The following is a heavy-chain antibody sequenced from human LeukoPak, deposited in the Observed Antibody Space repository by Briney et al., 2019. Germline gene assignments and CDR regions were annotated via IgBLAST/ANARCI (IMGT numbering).Heavy chain of an antibody. J-gene: IGHJ4*02. CDR1: GYRFTNYW. V-gene: IGHV5-51*01. CDR2: IYPGDSDT. Sequence: GESLKISCKGSGYRFTNYWIGWVRQMPGKGLEWMGIIYPGDSDTRYSPSFQGQVTISTDKSISTAYLQWSSLKASDTAMYYCAAHITMTGDYYFDYWGQGTLVTVSS. D-gene: IGHD7-27*01. CDR3: AAHITMTGDYYFDY.